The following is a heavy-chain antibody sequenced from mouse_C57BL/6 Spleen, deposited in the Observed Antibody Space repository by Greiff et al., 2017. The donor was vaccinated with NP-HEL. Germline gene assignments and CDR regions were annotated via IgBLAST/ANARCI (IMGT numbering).Heavy chain of an antibody. D-gene: IGHD4-1*01. CDR1: GFNIKNTY. J-gene: IGHJ4*01. Sequence: EVQLQQSVAELVRPGASVKLSCTASGFNIKNTYMHWVKQRPEQGLEWIGRIDPATGNTKYAPKFQGKATITADTSSNPAYLQLSRLTSEDTAIYYCARSSPLTAYAMDYWGQGTSVTVSS. CDR2: IDPATGNT. CDR3: ARSSPLTAYAMDY. V-gene: IGHV14-3*01.